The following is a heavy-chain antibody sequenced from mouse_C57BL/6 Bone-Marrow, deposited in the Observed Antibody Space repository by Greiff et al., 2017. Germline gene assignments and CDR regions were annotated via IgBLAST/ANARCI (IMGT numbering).Heavy chain of an antibody. CDR3: AGASGWYFDV. J-gene: IGHJ1*03. CDR1: GYTFTDYT. CDR2: IYPSDGST. V-gene: IGHV1-78*01. Sequence: QVQLQQSDAELVKPGASVKISCKASGYTFTDYTIHWMKQRPEQGLEWIGHIYPSDGSTKYNEKFKGKATLTVDKSSSTAYMQLNSLTSEDSAVSVYAGASGWYFDVWGRGTTVTVSA.